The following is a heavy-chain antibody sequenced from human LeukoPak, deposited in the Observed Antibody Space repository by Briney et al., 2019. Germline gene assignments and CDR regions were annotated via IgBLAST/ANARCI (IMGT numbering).Heavy chain of an antibody. D-gene: IGHD4-17*01. CDR3: AIGTVTTSALYYYYGMDV. CDR2: IYYSGST. CDR1: GGSFSGYY. J-gene: IGHJ6*02. V-gene: IGHV4-59*08. Sequence: SETLSLTCAVYGGSFSGYYWSWIRQPPGKGLEWIGYIYYSGSTNYNPSLKSRVTISVDTSKNQFSLKLSSVTAADTAVYYCAIGTVTTSALYYYYGMDVWGQGTTVTVSS.